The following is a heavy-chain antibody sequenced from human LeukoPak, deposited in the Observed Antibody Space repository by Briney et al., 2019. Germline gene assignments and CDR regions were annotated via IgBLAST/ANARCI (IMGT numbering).Heavy chain of an antibody. Sequence: SETLSLTCAVYGGSFSGYYWSWIRQPPGKGLEWIGEINHSGSTNYNLSLKSRVTISVDTSKNQFSLKLSSVTAADTAVYYCARSPGGDFDYWGQGTLVTVSS. CDR1: GGSFSGYY. CDR2: INHSGST. CDR3: ARSPGGDFDY. J-gene: IGHJ4*02. D-gene: IGHD1-14*01. V-gene: IGHV4-34*01.